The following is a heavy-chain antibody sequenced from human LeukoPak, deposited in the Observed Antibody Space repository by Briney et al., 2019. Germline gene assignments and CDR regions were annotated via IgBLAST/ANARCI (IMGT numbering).Heavy chain of an antibody. J-gene: IGHJ3*02. CDR1: GGSFSGYY. CDR3: ACLTAADAFDI. D-gene: IGHD2-21*02. Sequence: SETLSLTCAVYGGSFSGYYWSWIRQPPGKGLEWIGYIYDSGSTNYNPSLKSRVTISVDTSKNQFSLKLSSVTAADTAVYYCACLTAADAFDIWGQGTMVTVSS. CDR2: IYDSGST. V-gene: IGHV4-59*01.